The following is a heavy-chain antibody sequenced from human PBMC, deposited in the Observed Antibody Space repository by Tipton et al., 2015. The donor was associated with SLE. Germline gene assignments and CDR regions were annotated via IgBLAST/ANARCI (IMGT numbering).Heavy chain of an antibody. J-gene: IGHJ4*02. CDR3: ARGGTYHDSSGKIDY. CDR1: GASISSYY. CDR2: VYDIEFT. V-gene: IGHV4-59*01. Sequence: SLTCTVSGASISSYYWSWIRQPPGKGLEWIGYVYDIEFTNYNPSLKSRVTISLDTSKNQFSLKLSSVTAADTAVYYCARGGTYHDSSGKIDYWGQGTLVTASS. D-gene: IGHD3-22*01.